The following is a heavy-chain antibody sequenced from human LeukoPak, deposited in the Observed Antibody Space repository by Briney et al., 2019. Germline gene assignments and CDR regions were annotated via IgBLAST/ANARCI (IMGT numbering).Heavy chain of an antibody. CDR1: GFTFSSYS. D-gene: IGHD6-13*01. Sequence: PGGSLRLSCAASGFTFSSYSMNWVRQAPGKGLEWVSSISSSSSYIYYADSVKGRFTISRDNAKNSLYLQMNSLRAEDTAVYYCARDHSSSWGHFDYWGQGTLVTVSS. J-gene: IGHJ4*02. V-gene: IGHV3-21*01. CDR2: ISSSSSYI. CDR3: ARDHSSSWGHFDY.